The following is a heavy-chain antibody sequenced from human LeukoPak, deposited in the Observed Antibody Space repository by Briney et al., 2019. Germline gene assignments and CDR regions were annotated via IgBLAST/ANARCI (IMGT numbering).Heavy chain of an antibody. CDR2: INHSGST. CDR1: GGSFSGYY. D-gene: IGHD2-8*01. CDR3: ARGSKAYCTNGVCYIWEN. V-gene: IGHV4-34*01. Sequence: PSETLSLTCAVYGGSFSGYYWSWIRQPPGKGLEWIGEINHSGSTNYNPSLKSRVTISVDTSKNQFSLKLSSVTAADTAVYYCARGSKAYCTNGVCYIWENWGQGTLVTVSS. J-gene: IGHJ4*02.